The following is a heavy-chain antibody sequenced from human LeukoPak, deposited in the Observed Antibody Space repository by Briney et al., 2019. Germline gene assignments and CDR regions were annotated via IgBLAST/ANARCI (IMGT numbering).Heavy chain of an antibody. CDR1: GFTFDDYA. Sequence: GRSLRLSCAASGFTFDDYAMHWVRQAPGKGLEWDSGISWNSGSIGYADSVKGRFTISRDNAKNSLYLQMNSLRAEDTALYYCAKDISGGNSGGFDYWGQGTLVTVSS. V-gene: IGHV3-9*01. J-gene: IGHJ4*02. D-gene: IGHD4-23*01. CDR3: AKDISGGNSGGFDY. CDR2: ISWNSGSI.